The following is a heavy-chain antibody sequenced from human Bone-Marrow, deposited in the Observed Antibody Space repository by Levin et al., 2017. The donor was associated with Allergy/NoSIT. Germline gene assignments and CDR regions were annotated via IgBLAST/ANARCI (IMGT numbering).Heavy chain of an antibody. Sequence: GGSLRLSCAASGFTFSDYYMSWIRQAPGKGLEWVSYISSSSSYRNYADSVKGRFTISRDNAKNSLYLQMNTLRAEDTAVYYCARPPLYGGADCYVDYWGQGTLVTVSS. J-gene: IGHJ4*02. V-gene: IGHV3-11*03. CDR1: GFTFSDYY. CDR3: ARPPLYGGADCYVDY. D-gene: IGHD2-21*02. CDR2: ISSSSSYR.